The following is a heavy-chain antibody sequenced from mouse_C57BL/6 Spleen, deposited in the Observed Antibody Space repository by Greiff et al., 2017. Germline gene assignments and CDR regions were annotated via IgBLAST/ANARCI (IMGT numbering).Heavy chain of an antibody. CDR1: GFTFSDYG. Sequence: DVQLVESGGGLVKPGGSLKLSCAASGFTFSDYGMHWVRQAPETGLEWIAYISRGSSTIYYADTVKGRFTISRDNAKNTLFLQMTSLRSEDTAMYYCASGNYRYFDVWGTGTTVTVSS. D-gene: IGHD4-1*01. V-gene: IGHV5-17*01. J-gene: IGHJ1*03. CDR3: ASGNYRYFDV. CDR2: ISRGSSTI.